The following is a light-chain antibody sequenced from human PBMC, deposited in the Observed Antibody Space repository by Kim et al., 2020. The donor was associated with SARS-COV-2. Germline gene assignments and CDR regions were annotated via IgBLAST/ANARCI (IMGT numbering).Light chain of an antibody. CDR1: QSINNE. V-gene: IGKV3-11*01. CDR2: DVF. Sequence: LSPGERATRSCRARQSINNELAWYQQKPGQAPRLLIYDVFNRATGIPARFSGSGSGTDFTLTISSLEPEDFALYFCQQRRTWPVTFGGGTKVDIK. CDR3: QQRRTWPVT. J-gene: IGKJ4*01.